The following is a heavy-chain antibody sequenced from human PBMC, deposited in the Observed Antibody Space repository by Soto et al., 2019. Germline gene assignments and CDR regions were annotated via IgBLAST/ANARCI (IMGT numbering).Heavy chain of an antibody. CDR3: ARTTGPAGYCSGGSCYTYYYYGMDV. CDR2: IKEDGSEK. D-gene: IGHD2-15*01. V-gene: IGHV3-7*05. J-gene: IGHJ6*02. CDR1: GFTFDDYG. Sequence: GGSLRLSCAASGFTFDDYGMSWVRQAPGKGLEWVANIKEDGSEKYYVDSVKGRFTISRDNAKNSLYLQMNSLRAEDTAVYYCARTTGPAGYCSGGSCYTYYYYGMDVWGQGTTVTVSS.